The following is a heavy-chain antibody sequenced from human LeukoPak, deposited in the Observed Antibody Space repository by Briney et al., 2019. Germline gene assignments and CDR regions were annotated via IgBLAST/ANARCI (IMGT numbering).Heavy chain of an antibody. V-gene: IGHV3-7*01. J-gene: IGHJ6*02. Sequence: GGSLRFSCAASGFTFSSYWMSWVRQAPGKGLEWVANIKQDGSEKYYVDSVKGRFTISRDNAKNSLYLQMNSLRAEDTAVYYCARDRWELNYYYYGMDVWGQGTTITVSS. D-gene: IGHD1-26*01. CDR1: GFTFSSYW. CDR2: IKQDGSEK. CDR3: ARDRWELNYYYYGMDV.